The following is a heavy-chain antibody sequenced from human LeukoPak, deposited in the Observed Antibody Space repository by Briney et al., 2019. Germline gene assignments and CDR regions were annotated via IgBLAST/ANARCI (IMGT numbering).Heavy chain of an antibody. Sequence: PGGSLRLSCAASGFTFSIYWMSWVRQAPGKGLEWVANIKEDGSEKYHVDSVKGRFTISRDNAKNSLYLQMNSLRADDTAMYYCARVSRVAYSSSWYLDYWGQGTLVTVSS. CDR2: IKEDGSEK. J-gene: IGHJ4*02. V-gene: IGHV3-7*02. CDR1: GFTFSIYW. CDR3: ARVSRVAYSSSWYLDY. D-gene: IGHD6-13*01.